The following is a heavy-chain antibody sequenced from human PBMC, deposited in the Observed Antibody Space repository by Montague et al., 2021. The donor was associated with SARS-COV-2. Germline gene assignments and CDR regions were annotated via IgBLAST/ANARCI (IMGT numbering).Heavy chain of an antibody. CDR2: INQSGRT. V-gene: IGHV4-34*01. D-gene: IGHD3-10*01. Sequence: SETLSFTCVVYGGSLSGYYWSWIRQPPEKGLEWIGEINQSGRTNNNPSLKSRVIISVDTSKNQFSLKLSSVTAADTAVYYCARRGSSVWGVTVSAELDYWGQGILVIVSS. CDR1: GGSLSGYY. J-gene: IGHJ4*02. CDR3: ARRGSSVWGVTVSAELDY.